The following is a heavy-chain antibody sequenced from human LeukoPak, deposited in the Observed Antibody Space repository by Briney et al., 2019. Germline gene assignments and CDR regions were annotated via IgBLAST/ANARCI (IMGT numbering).Heavy chain of an antibody. J-gene: IGHJ5*02. D-gene: IGHD6-6*01. CDR2: IWYDGSNK. V-gene: IGHV3-33*01. CDR3: ARVMGSHWFDP. Sequence: PGGSLRLPCAASGFTFSSYGMHWVRQAPGKGLEWVAVIWYDGSNKYYADSVKGRFTISRDNAKNSLYLQMNSLRAEDTAVYYCARVMGSHWFDPWGQGTLVTVSS. CDR1: GFTFSSYG.